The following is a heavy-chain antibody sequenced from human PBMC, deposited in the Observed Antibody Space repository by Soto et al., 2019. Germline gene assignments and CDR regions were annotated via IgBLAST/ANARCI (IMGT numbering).Heavy chain of an antibody. J-gene: IGHJ3*02. V-gene: IGHV4-34*01. Sequence: QVQLQQWGAGLLKPSETLSLTCAVYGGSVSSGSYYWSWIRQHPGMGLEWIGEMSHSGGTHFNPSLKSRVTISVDTSKNQFSLKMSSVTAADTALYYCARVEPGTSTTVVDAFDIWGPGTMVTVSS. CDR3: ARVEPGTSTTVVDAFDI. CDR2: MSHSGGT. CDR1: GGSVSSGSYY. D-gene: IGHD1-1*01.